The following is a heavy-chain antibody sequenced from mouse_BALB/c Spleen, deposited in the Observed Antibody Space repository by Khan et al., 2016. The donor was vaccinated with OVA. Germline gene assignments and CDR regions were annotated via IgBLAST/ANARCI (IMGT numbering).Heavy chain of an antibody. CDR1: GYTFTSYT. V-gene: IGHV1-4*01. D-gene: IGHD1-3*01. CDR2: INPSNDYT. J-gene: IGHJ3*01. Sequence: QVQLQQSRAELARPGASVKMSCKASGYTFTSYTIHWVRQRPGQAPEWIGHINPSNDYTNYNQNFKDKATLIVEKSSTTAYMQMSSLTYEDSAVYYCVREGAYQWSDGWFAYWGQGTLVTVSA. CDR3: VREGAYQWSDGWFAY.